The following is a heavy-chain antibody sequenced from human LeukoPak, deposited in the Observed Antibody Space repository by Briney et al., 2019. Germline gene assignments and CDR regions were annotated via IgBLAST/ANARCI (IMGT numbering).Heavy chain of an antibody. CDR2: ISGSGGST. CDR1: GFTFSSYA. Sequence: PGGSLRLSCAASGFTFSSYAMSWVRQAPGKGLEWVSVISGSGGSTYYADSVKGRFTISRDNSKNTLYLQMNSLRAEDTAVYYCAKDRGYDFWSGYNHDAFDIWGQGTMVTVSS. CDR3: AKDRGYDFWSGYNHDAFDI. V-gene: IGHV3-23*01. J-gene: IGHJ3*02. D-gene: IGHD3-3*01.